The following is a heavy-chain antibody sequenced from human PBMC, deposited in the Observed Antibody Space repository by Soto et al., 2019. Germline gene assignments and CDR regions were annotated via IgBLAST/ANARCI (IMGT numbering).Heavy chain of an antibody. V-gene: IGHV1-18*01. D-gene: IGHD2-2*01. Sequence: ASVKVSCKASGYTFTSYGISWVRQAPGQGLEWMGWISAYNGNTNYAQKLQGRVTMTTDTSTSTAYMELRSLRSDDTAVYYCARDPGRDCSSTSCYARGYNWFDPWGQGTLVTVSS. J-gene: IGHJ5*02. CDR1: GYTFTSYG. CDR2: ISAYNGNT. CDR3: ARDPGRDCSSTSCYARGYNWFDP.